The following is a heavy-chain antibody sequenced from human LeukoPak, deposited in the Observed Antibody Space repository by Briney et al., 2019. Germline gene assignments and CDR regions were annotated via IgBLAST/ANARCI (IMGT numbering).Heavy chain of an antibody. J-gene: IGHJ4*02. V-gene: IGHV4-59*01. Sequence: SETLSLTCTVSGGSISSYYWSWIRQPPGKGLEWIGYIYYSGSTNYNPSLKSRVTISVDTSKNQFSLKLSSVTAADTAVYCCACYYSNSFDYWGQGTLVTVSS. CDR3: ACYYSNSFDY. CDR2: IYYSGST. D-gene: IGHD4-11*01. CDR1: GGSISSYY.